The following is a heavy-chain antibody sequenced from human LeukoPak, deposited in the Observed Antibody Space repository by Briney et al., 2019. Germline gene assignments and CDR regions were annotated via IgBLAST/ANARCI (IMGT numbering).Heavy chain of an antibody. V-gene: IGHV3-23*01. D-gene: IGHD1-7*01. CDR2: ISGSGGST. Sequence: GGSLRLSCAAPGFTFSSYAMSWVRQAPGKGLEWVSAISGSGGSTYYADSVKGRFTISRDNSKNTLYLQMNSLRAEDTAVYYCAKVSLTDITGTTKWPYYYMDVWGKGTTVTVSS. J-gene: IGHJ6*03. CDR1: GFTFSSYA. CDR3: AKVSLTDITGTTKWPYYYMDV.